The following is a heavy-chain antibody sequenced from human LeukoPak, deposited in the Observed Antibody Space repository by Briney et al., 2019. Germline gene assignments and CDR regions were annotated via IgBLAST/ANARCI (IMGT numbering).Heavy chain of an antibody. J-gene: IGHJ6*02. CDR1: GYTFTSYY. Sequence: ASVTLSCNASGYTFTSYYMHWVRQPHGQGLEWVGRINPNSGGTIYAKTFQGRLTMSRDTSISTAYTEMSRLRTADTAVSYCARNVVIAYYYYYYGMDVWGQGTTVTVSS. CDR2: INPNSGGT. D-gene: IGHD3-22*01. V-gene: IGHV1-2*06. CDR3: ARNVVIAYYYYYYGMDV.